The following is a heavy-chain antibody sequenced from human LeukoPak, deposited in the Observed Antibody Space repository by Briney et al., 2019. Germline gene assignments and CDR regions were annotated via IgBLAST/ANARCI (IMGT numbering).Heavy chain of an antibody. Sequence: GGSLRLSCVASEFTFASYAMTWVRLTPGKGLEWVSSIGGSGTNTNYADSVRGRFTISRDNSKNTLYLQMNSLRAEDTAVYYCGRGPNGDYVGAFEFWGQGTLVTVSS. D-gene: IGHD4-17*01. J-gene: IGHJ3*01. CDR1: EFTFASYA. CDR2: IGGSGTNT. V-gene: IGHV3-23*01. CDR3: GRGPNGDYVGAFEF.